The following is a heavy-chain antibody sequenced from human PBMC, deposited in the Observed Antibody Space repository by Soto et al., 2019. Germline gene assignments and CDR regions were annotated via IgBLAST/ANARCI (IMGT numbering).Heavy chain of an antibody. CDR3: ARDDCSSTSCYAGGLYNWFDP. Sequence: SVTLSCTACAGSFSTYTISWVRQAPNQGLEWMGRIIPILGIANYANKFQGRVTITADKSTSTAYMELSSLRSEDTAVYYCARDDCSSTSCYAGGLYNWFDPWGQGTLVTVSS. V-gene: IGHV1-69*04. CDR1: AGSFSTYT. D-gene: IGHD2-2*01. CDR2: IIPILGIA. J-gene: IGHJ5*02.